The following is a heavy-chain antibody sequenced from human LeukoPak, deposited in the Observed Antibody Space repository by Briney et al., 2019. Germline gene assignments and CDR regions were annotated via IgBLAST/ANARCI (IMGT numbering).Heavy chain of an antibody. CDR1: GGSISSYY. CDR2: MYYSGST. J-gene: IGHJ3*02. V-gene: IGHV4-39*07. CDR3: ARDRITGTTSHAFDI. D-gene: IGHD1-20*01. Sequence: SETLSLTCTVSGGSISSYYWSWIRQPPEKGLEWIGSMYYSGSTYYNASLKSRLTISVDTSKKQFSLKLSSVTAADTAVYYCARDRITGTTSHAFDIWGQGTMVTVSS.